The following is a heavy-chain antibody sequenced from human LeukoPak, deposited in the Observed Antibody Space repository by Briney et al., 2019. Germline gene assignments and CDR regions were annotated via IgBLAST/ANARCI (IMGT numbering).Heavy chain of an antibody. J-gene: IGHJ4*02. CDR1: GFTFSSYG. CDR3: AKEPYGVRGFNY. V-gene: IGHV3-30*18. D-gene: IGHD4-17*01. Sequence: PGGSLRLSCAAAGFTFSSYGMHWVRQAPGKGLEWVAVISYDGSNKYYADSVKGRFTISRDNSKNTLYLQMNSLRAEDTAVYYCAKEPYGVRGFNYCGQGTLVTVSS. CDR2: ISYDGSNK.